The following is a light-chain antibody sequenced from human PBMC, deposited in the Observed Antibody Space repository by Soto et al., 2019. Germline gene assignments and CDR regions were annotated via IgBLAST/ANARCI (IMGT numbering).Light chain of an antibody. CDR1: SSDVGDYPY. Sequence: QSVLTQPASVSGSPGQSITISCTGTSSDVGDYPYVSWYQQHPGKVPKLIIYEVTTRPSGVTSRFSGSKSENTASLTISGLQAEDEADYYCSSYAATSTLVFGSGTKVT. V-gene: IGLV2-14*01. CDR3: SSYAATSTLV. CDR2: EVT. J-gene: IGLJ1*01.